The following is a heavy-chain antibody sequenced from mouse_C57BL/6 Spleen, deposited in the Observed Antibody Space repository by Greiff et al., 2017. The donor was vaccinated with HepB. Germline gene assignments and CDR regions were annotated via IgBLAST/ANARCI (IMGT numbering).Heavy chain of an antibody. CDR2: IDPETGGT. CDR3: TRGGITDLFAY. V-gene: IGHV1-15*01. CDR1: GYTFTDYE. Sequence: VQLQQSGAELVRPGASVTLSCKASGYTFTDYEMHWVKQTPVHGLEWIGAIDPETGGTAYNQKFKGKAILTADKSSSTAYMELRSLTSEDSAVYYWTRGGITDLFAYWGQGTLVTVSA. J-gene: IGHJ3*01. D-gene: IGHD2-4*01.